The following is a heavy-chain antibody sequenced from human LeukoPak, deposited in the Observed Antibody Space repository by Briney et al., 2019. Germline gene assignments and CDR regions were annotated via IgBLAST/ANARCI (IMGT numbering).Heavy chain of an antibody. CDR1: GFTFSDYA. Sequence: GRSLRLSCAASGFTFSDYAMHWVRQAPGKGLEWVSGISWNSGSIGYADSVKGRFTISRDNAKNSLYLQMNSLRAEDTALYYCAKDMVAAAGTSFDYWGQGTLVTVSS. CDR3: AKDMVAAAGTSFDY. V-gene: IGHV3-9*01. D-gene: IGHD6-13*01. CDR2: ISWNSGSI. J-gene: IGHJ4*02.